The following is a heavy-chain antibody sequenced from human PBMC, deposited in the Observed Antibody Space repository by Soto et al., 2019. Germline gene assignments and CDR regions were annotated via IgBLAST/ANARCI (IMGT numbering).Heavy chain of an antibody. V-gene: IGHV3-48*02. J-gene: IGHJ6*02. Sequence: GGSLRLSCAASGLTFRSFWMNWVRQAPGKGPEWVSYISRSSSTIYYADSVKGRFTISRDNAQSSLYLLMNSLRDEDTAVYYCARAGTGSGSYYYYFYGMDVWGQGTTVTVSS. CDR3: ARAGTGSGSYYYYFYGMDV. D-gene: IGHD3-10*01. CDR1: GLTFRSFW. CDR2: ISRSSSTI.